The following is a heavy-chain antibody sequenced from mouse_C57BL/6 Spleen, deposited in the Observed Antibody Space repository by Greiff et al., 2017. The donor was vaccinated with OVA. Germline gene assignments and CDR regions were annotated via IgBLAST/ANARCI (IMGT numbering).Heavy chain of an antibody. V-gene: IGHV1-31*01. CDR1: GYSFTVSY. J-gene: IGHJ2*01. CDR3: ARQPGSLGC. CDR2: IYPYYGVS. Sequence: VQLQQSGPELVKPGSSLKISCTASGYSFTVSYMHWVKQSHGNILDWIGYIYPYYGVSSYNQKFKGKATLTVDKSSSTAYMELRSLTSEDSAVYHCARQPGSLGCWGHGTTPSVSS. D-gene: IGHD2-10*02.